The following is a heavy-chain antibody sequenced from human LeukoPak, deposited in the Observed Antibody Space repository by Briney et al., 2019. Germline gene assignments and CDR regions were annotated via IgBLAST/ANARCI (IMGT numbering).Heavy chain of an antibody. CDR1: GGSIGSSSYY. CDR2: IFYSGST. Sequence: SETLSLTCTVSGGSIGSSSYYWGWIRQPPGKGLEWIGSIFYSGSTYYNPSLKSRVTISVDTSKNQFSLKLSSVTAADTAVYYCARVGRAAAAVDYWGQGTLVTVSS. D-gene: IGHD6-13*01. CDR3: ARVGRAAAAVDY. V-gene: IGHV4-39*07. J-gene: IGHJ4*02.